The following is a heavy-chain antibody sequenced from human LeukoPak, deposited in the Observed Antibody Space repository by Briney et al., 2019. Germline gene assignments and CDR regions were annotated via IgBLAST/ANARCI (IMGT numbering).Heavy chain of an antibody. Sequence: GGSLRLSCAASGFTFSTYWMHWVRQAPGKGLKWLARINSDGYSISYAASVKGRFTISRDNAKKTLYLRMNSLRVEDTAMYYCARGEAVAGTDHWGQGVLVTVSS. D-gene: IGHD6-19*01. CDR3: ARGEAVAGTDH. V-gene: IGHV3-74*01. CDR1: GFTFSTYW. CDR2: INSDGYSI. J-gene: IGHJ4*02.